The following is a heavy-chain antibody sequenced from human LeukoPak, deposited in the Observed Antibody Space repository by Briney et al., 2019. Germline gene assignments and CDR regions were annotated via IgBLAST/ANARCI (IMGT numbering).Heavy chain of an antibody. CDR3: AREALRVGNDY. Sequence: GGSLRLSCAASGLTFSSYSMNWVRQAPGKGLEWVSSISSSSSYIYYADSVKGRFTISRDNAKNSLYLQMNSLRAEDTAVYYCAREALRVGNDYWGQGTLVTVSS. CDR1: GLTFSSYS. V-gene: IGHV3-21*01. CDR2: ISSSSSYI. D-gene: IGHD2-2*01. J-gene: IGHJ4*02.